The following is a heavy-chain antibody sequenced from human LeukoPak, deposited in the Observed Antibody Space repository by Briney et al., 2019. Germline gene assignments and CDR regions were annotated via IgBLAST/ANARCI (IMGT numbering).Heavy chain of an antibody. CDR2: ISASGDTT. CDR3: AKDRASATYEYFQY. J-gene: IGHJ1*01. Sequence: GGSLRLSCAASGFTFSSYSMNWVRQAPGKGLEWVSVISASGDTTYSADSVKGRFTISRDNLKNTLYYQLDSLTAEDTAVYYCAKDRASATYEYFQYWGQGTQVTVSS. D-gene: IGHD3-10*01. V-gene: IGHV3-23*01. CDR1: GFTFSSYS.